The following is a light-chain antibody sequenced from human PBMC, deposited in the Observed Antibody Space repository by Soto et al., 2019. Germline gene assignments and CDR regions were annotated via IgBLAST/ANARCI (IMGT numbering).Light chain of an antibody. Sequence: EILLTQSPDTLSVSPGDRATLSCRASQSISRTLAWYQQKSGQPPRLLIYDASTRATGFPARLSGSGSGTEFTLTISSLQSEDFAVYYCQQRSKLPLVTFGHGTKVDMK. CDR2: DAS. CDR1: QSISRT. J-gene: IGKJ3*01. CDR3: QQRSKLPLVT. V-gene: IGKV3D-15*01.